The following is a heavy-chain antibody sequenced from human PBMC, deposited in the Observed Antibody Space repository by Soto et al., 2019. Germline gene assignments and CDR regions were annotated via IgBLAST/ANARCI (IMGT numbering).Heavy chain of an antibody. CDR1: GFTFSSYS. D-gene: IGHD2-2*01. CDR3: ARDPDPYVVPAAHASASSI. J-gene: IGHJ3*02. Sequence: SLRLSCAASGFTFSSYSMNWVRQAPGKGLEWVSSISSSSSYIYYADSVKGRFTISRDNAKNSLYLQMNSLRAEDTAVYYCARDPDPYVVPAAHASASSIWGQGTMVTVSS. V-gene: IGHV3-21*01. CDR2: ISSSSSYI.